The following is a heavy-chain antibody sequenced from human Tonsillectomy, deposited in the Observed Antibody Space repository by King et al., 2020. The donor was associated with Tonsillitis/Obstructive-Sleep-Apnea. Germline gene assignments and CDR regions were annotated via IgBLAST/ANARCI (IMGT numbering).Heavy chain of an antibody. CDR1: GFTFSSYG. J-gene: IGHJ4*02. CDR3: AKDRIGGDDY. CDR2: ISYDGSNK. D-gene: IGHD7-27*01. Sequence: QVQLVESGGGVVQPGRSLRLSCAASGFTFSSYGMHWVRQAPGKGLEWVAVISYDGSNKYYADSVKGRFTISRDNSKNTLYLQMNSLRAEDTAVYYCAKDRIGGDDYWGQGTLVTVSS. V-gene: IGHV3-30*18.